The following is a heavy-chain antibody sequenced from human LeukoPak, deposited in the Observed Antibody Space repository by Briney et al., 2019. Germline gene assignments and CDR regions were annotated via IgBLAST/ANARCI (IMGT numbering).Heavy chain of an antibody. V-gene: IGHV3-53*01. Sequence: PGGSLRLSCVASGFIVSTNYMGWVRQAPGKGLEWVSVIYNDDRTYFADSVKGRFAISRDNSKNTLYLQMNNLRVEDTALYYCVRSLDYWGQGTLVTVSS. CDR3: VRSLDY. CDR1: GFIVSTNY. CDR2: IYNDDRT. J-gene: IGHJ4*02.